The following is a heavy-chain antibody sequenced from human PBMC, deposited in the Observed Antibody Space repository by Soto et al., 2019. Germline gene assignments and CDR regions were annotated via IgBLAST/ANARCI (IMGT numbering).Heavy chain of an antibody. CDR2: ISASNGNT. J-gene: IGHJ4*02. Sequence: QVQLVQSGAEVKKPGASVKVSCKASGYSFSYYGLSWVRQAPGHGIEYMGWISASNGNTKYAQKFQGRVARTTDASTSTAYMELRSLRSDDTAMYYCARADVDTAMWYWGQGTLVTVSS. CDR3: ARADVDTAMWY. V-gene: IGHV1-18*01. D-gene: IGHD5-18*01. CDR1: GYSFSYYG.